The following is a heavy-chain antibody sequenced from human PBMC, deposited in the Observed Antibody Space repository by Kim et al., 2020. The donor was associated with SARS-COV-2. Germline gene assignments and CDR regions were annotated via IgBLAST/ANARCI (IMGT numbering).Heavy chain of an antibody. CDR2: IYGGGST. Sequence: WGSLRLSCVVSGFTVSNTYMSWVRQAPGKGLEWVSIIYGGGSTYYADSVKGRFTISRDDSRNTVYLQMNSVRAEDTAVYFCAREPSTYFDYWGQGTLVTVSS. J-gene: IGHJ4*02. CDR1: GFTVSNTY. V-gene: IGHV3-66*01. CDR3: AREPSTYFDY.